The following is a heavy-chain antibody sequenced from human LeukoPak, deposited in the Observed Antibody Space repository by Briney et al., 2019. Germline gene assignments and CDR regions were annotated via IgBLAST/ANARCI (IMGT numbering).Heavy chain of an antibody. V-gene: IGHV4-31*03. D-gene: IGHD5-18*01. CDR1: GGSISSGGYY. J-gene: IGHJ4*02. CDR3: ARGFKTAMVLL. CDR2: IYYSGST. Sequence: SETLSLTCTVSGGSISSGGYYWSWIRQPPGKGLEWIGCIYYSGSTYCNPSLKSRVTISVDTSKNQFSLKLSSVTAADTAVYYCARGFKTAMVLLWGQGTLVTVSS.